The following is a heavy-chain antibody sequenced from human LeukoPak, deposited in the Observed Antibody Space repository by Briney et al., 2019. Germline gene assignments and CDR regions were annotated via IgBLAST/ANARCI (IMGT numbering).Heavy chain of an antibody. J-gene: IGHJ4*02. CDR3: ARVPITSVRGVITYYFDS. V-gene: IGHV4-4*07. Sequence: PSETLSLTCTVSGGSISSYYWSWIRQPAGKGLEWIGRFYTSGSTKYNPSLKSRATISGDTSKNQFSLNLSSVTAADAAVYYCARVPITSVRGVITYYFDSWGQGTLVTVSS. D-gene: IGHD3-10*01. CDR1: GGSISSYY. CDR2: FYTSGST.